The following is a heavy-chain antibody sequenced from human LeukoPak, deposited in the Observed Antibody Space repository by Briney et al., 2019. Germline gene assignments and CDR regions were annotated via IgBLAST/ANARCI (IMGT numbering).Heavy chain of an antibody. J-gene: IGHJ4*02. Sequence: SQTLSLTCTVSGGSISSGSYYWSWIRQPAGKGLEWIGRIYSSGSTNYNPSLKSRVTISLDTSKNQFSLKLSSVTAADTAVYYCAGGSVAGTSYWGQGTLVTVSS. CDR3: AGGSVAGTSY. V-gene: IGHV4-61*02. CDR1: GGSISSGSYY. D-gene: IGHD6-19*01. CDR2: IYSSGST.